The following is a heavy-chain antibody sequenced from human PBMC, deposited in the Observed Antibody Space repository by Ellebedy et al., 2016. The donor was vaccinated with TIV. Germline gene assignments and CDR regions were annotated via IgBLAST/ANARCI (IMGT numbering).Heavy chain of an antibody. CDR2: IYYSGSS. J-gene: IGHJ6*02. D-gene: IGHD3-10*01. V-gene: IGHV4-59*12. CDR1: GGSISTYY. CDR3: ARGHSITMVRGVHYGMDV. Sequence: SETLSLXXTVSGGSISTYYWSWIRQPPGKGLEWIGYIYYSGSSNYNPSLKSRVTISVDTSKNQFSLKLSSVTAADTAVYYCARGHSITMVRGVHYGMDVWGQGTTVTVSS.